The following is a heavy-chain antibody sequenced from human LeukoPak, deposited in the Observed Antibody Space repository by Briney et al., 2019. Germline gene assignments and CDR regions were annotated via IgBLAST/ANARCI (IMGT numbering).Heavy chain of an antibody. CDR1: GYSFSSYW. D-gene: IGHD6-19*01. V-gene: IGHV5-51*01. CDR2: IYPGDSDT. Sequence: GESLKISCKGSGYSFSSYWIGWVRQMPGKGLEWMGIIYPGDSDTRYSPSFQGQVTISAAKSISTAYLQWSSLKASDTATYYCARLALTVAPLDYWGQGTLVTVSS. J-gene: IGHJ4*02. CDR3: ARLALTVAPLDY.